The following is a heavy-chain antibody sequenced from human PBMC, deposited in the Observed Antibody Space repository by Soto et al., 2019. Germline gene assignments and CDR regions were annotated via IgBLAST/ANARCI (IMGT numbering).Heavy chain of an antibody. D-gene: IGHD2-21*02. J-gene: IGHJ4*01. CDR3: ARAHVVVVAGSTFDY. CDR2: IYHGGTT. Sequence: ASETLSLTCTVSGYSISSGSYWGWIRQPPGKGPEWIASIYHGGTTFYNPSLKSRITISVDTSHNQFSLNLRSVTAADTAVYYCARAHVVVVAGSTFDYWGHGTLVTVSS. CDR1: GYSISSGSY. V-gene: IGHV4-38-2*02.